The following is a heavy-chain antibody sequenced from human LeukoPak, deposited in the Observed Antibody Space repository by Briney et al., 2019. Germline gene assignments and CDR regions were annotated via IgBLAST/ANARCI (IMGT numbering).Heavy chain of an antibody. J-gene: IGHJ4*02. CDR1: GFTFSSYA. V-gene: IGHV3-30-3*01. CDR3: ARFGLAAAIPRKGNYFDY. Sequence: GGSLRLSCAASGFTFSSYAMSWVRQAPGKGLEWVAVISYDGSNKYYADSVKGRFTISRDNSKNTLYLQMNSLRAEDTAVYYCARFGLAAAIPRKGNYFDYWGQGTLVTVSS. D-gene: IGHD6-13*01. CDR2: ISYDGSNK.